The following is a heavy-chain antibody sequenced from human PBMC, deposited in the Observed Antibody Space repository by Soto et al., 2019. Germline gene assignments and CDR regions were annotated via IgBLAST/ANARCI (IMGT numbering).Heavy chain of an antibody. J-gene: IGHJ6*03. CDR3: ARGRSGNPVSLFYYYYYMDV. CDR1: GFTFSSYG. Sequence: QVQLVESGGGVVQPGRSLRLSCAASGFTFSSYGMHWVRQAPGKGLEWVAVIWYDGSKKYYADSVKGRFTISRDNSKNTLYLQMNSLRAEDTAVYYCARGRSGNPVSLFYYYYYMDVWGKGTTVTVSS. D-gene: IGHD3-10*01. CDR2: IWYDGSKK. V-gene: IGHV3-33*01.